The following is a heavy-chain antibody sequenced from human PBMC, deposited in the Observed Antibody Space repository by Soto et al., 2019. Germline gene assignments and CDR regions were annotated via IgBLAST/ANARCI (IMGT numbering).Heavy chain of an antibody. CDR1: GFTFNNYG. J-gene: IGHJ4*02. V-gene: IGHV3-21*01. CDR2: VSKSDYT. D-gene: IGHD1-26*01. Sequence: GGSLRLSCVVSGFTFNNYGINWVRQAPGKGLEWVSTVSKSDYTYYSDSVKGRFTISRDNAKNSVSLQMNTLRVEDTAVYYCARDLEVGAYLYYFDSWGLGTLVTVSS. CDR3: ARDLEVGAYLYYFDS.